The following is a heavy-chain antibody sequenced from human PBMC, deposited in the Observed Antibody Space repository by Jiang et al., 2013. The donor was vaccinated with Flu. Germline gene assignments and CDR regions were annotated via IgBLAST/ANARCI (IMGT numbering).Heavy chain of an antibody. J-gene: IGHJ5*02. D-gene: IGHD2-15*01. CDR3: AHGYYCSGGSCYTLGWFDP. CDR2: IYWDDDK. Sequence: KPTQTLTLTCTFSGFSLSTSGVGVGWIRQPPGKALEWLALIYWDDDKRYSPSLKSRLTITKDTSKNQVVLTMTNMDPVDTATYYCAHGYYCSGGSCYTLGWFDPWGQGTLVTVSS. V-gene: IGHV2-5*02. CDR1: GFSLSTSGVG.